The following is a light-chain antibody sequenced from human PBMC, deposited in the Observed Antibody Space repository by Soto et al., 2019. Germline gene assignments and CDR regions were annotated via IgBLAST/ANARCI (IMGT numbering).Light chain of an antibody. CDR2: DAS. J-gene: IGKJ5*01. Sequence: EIVLTQSPDTLSLSPGERATLSCRASQSVSRYLAWYHQKPGQAPRLLIYDASNRATGISARFSGSGSGTDFTLTISRLEPEDFAVYYCQQRSNWPITFGQGTRLEIK. CDR1: QSVSRY. V-gene: IGKV3-11*01. CDR3: QQRSNWPIT.